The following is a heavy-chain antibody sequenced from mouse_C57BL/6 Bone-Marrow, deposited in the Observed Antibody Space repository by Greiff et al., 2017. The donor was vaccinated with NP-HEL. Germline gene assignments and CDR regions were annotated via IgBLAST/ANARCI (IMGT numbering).Heavy chain of an antibody. CDR3: ARYYYGSRGWYYDV. CDR2: IDPNSGGT. V-gene: IGHV1-72*01. CDR1: GYTFTSYW. J-gene: IGHJ1*03. Sequence: QVQLQQPGADLVKPGASVKLSCKASGYTFTSYWMHWVKQRPGRGLEWIGRIDPNSGGTKFNEKFKTKATLTVDKPSSTAYMQLSSLTYEDSAVYYCARYYYGSRGWYYDVWGRGTTVTVSS. D-gene: IGHD1-1*01.